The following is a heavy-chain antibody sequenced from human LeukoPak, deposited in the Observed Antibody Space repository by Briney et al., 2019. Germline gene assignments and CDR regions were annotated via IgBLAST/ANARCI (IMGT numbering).Heavy chain of an antibody. J-gene: IGHJ4*02. CDR3: ARALYHTFDY. CDR1: GYTFTTYG. Sequence: ASVKVSCKASGYTFTTYGISWVRQAPGQGLEWMGWISANNNNTDNVQKLQGRVTMTTDTSTSTAYMELRSLRSDDTAVYYCARALYHTFDYWGQGTLVTVSS. D-gene: IGHD2-2*01. CDR2: ISANNNNT. V-gene: IGHV1-18*01.